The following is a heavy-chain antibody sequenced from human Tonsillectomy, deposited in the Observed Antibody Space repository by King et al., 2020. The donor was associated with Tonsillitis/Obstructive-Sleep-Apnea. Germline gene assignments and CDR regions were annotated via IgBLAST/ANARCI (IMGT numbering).Heavy chain of an antibody. Sequence: VQLVESGGGLVKPGGSLRLSCAASGFTFSSYSMNWVRQAPGKGLEWVSSISSSSSYIYYADSVKGRFTISRDNAKNSLYLQMNSLRAEDTDVYYCAREAVAGTDYWGQGTLVTVSS. CDR2: ISSSSSYI. J-gene: IGHJ4*02. CDR1: GFTFSSYS. V-gene: IGHV3-21*01. CDR3: AREAVAGTDY. D-gene: IGHD6-19*01.